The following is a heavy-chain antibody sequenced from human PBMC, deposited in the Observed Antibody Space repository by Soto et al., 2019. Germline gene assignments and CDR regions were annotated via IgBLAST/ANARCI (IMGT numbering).Heavy chain of an antibody. CDR1: GYTFTSYY. V-gene: IGHV1-46*01. CDR2: INPSGGST. CDR3: AKDRPSMIWWPIIEY. Sequence: ASVKVSCKASGYTFTSYYMHWVRQAPGQGLEWMGIINPSGGSTSYAQKFQGRVTMTRDTSTSTVYMELNSLRAEDTAVYYCAKDRPSMIWWPIIEYWGQGTLVTVS. D-gene: IGHD2-8*02. J-gene: IGHJ4*02.